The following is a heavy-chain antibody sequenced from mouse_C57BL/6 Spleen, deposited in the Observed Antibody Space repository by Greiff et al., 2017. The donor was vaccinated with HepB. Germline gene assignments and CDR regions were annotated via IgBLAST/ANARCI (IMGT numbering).Heavy chain of an antibody. J-gene: IGHJ2*01. CDR3: AREDYDYDEGYFDY. CDR1: GYTFTSYW. Sequence: VQLQQPGAELVKPGASVKLSCKASGYTFTSYWMHWVKQRPGQGLEWIGMIHPNSGSTNYNEKFKSKATLTVDKSSSTAYMQLSSLTSEDSAVYYCAREDYDYDEGYFDYWGQGTTLTVSS. D-gene: IGHD2-4*01. V-gene: IGHV1-64*01. CDR2: IHPNSGST.